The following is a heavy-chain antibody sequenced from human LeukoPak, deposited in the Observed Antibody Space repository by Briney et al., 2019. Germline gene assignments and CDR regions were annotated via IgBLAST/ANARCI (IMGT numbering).Heavy chain of an antibody. CDR2: IYYSGST. Sequence: SETLSLTCTVSGASISSYYWSWTRQPPGKGLEWIGYIYYSGSTNYNPSLKSRVTISVDTSKNQFSLKLSSVTAADTAVYYCARRERYCSSTSCYSYFDYWGQGTLVTVSS. D-gene: IGHD2-2*02. CDR3: ARRERYCSSTSCYSYFDY. J-gene: IGHJ4*02. CDR1: GASISSYY. V-gene: IGHV4-59*01.